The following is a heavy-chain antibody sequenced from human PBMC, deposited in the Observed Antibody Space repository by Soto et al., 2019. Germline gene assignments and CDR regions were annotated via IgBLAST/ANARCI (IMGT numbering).Heavy chain of an antibody. J-gene: IGHJ3*02. CDR3: AKIYSSGWSRGAFDI. D-gene: IGHD6-19*01. CDR2: ISGSGGST. V-gene: IGHV3-23*01. CDR1: GFTFSSYA. Sequence: XGSLRLSCTASGFTFSSYAMSWVRQAQGQGLDWVSAISGSGGSTYYADSVKGRFTISRDNSKNTLYLKMNSLGAEDTAVYYCAKIYSSGWSRGAFDIWGHGTMVTVSS.